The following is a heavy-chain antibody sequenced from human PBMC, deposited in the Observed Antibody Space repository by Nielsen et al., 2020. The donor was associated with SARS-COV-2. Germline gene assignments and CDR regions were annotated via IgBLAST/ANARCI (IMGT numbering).Heavy chain of an antibody. CDR3: ALVYSSSWSPFDY. Sequence: SLRLSCAASGFTFDDYAMHWVRQAPGKGLEWVSGISWNSGSIGYADSVKGRFTISRDNAKNSLYLQMNSLRAEDTALYYCALVYSSSWSPFDYWGQGTLVTVSS. CDR2: ISWNSGSI. V-gene: IGHV3-9*01. J-gene: IGHJ4*02. CDR1: GFTFDDYA. D-gene: IGHD6-13*01.